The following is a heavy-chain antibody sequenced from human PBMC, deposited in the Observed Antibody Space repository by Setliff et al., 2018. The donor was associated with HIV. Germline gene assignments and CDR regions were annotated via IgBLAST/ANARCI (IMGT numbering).Heavy chain of an antibody. D-gene: IGHD2-15*01. V-gene: IGHV3-7*01. CDR1: GFSFSDYY. CDR2: IKQDGSEK. Sequence: PGGSLRLSCAASGFSFSDYYMSWIRQSPGKGLEWVANIKQDGSEKYYVDSVKGRFTISRDNAKNSLYLQMNSLRAEDTAVYYCARVAGYCSGGSCYSAYYYYGMDVWGQGTTVTVSS. CDR3: ARVAGYCSGGSCYSAYYYYGMDV. J-gene: IGHJ6*02.